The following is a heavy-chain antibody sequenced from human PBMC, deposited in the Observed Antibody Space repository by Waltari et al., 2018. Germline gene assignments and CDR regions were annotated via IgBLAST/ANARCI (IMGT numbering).Heavy chain of an antibody. CDR1: GFNLSSYA. V-gene: IGHV3-23*01. J-gene: IGHJ4*02. CDR3: AKDQYTSSRRGFDS. D-gene: IGHD3-10*01. Sequence: EVQLSESGGGLVQTGGSLRLSCAASGFNLSSYAMSWVRQAPGKGLEWVSTISGSAGSTYYADSVKGRFTISRDISKNTLFLQMNSLRAEDTALYSCAKDQYTSSRRGFDSWGQGTLVTVSS. CDR2: ISGSAGST.